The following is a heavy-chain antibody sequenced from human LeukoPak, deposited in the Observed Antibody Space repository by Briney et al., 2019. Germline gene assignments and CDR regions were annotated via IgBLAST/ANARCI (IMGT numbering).Heavy chain of an antibody. D-gene: IGHD3-22*01. CDR2: NSCNGGRS. CDR1: GFTFNNYA. Sequence: GGSLRLSCAATGFTFNNYAMTWFRQDPGKALEKVSANSCNGGRSYYADSVKGRVTISRDNSKNTLYLQMNSLRAEDTAVYYCAKDQYYYDSSGYPFDYWGQGTLVTVSS. V-gene: IGHV3-23*01. CDR3: AKDQYYYDSSGYPFDY. J-gene: IGHJ4*02.